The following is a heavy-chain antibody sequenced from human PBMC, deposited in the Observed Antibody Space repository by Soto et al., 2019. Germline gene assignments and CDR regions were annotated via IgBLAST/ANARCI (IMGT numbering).Heavy chain of an antibody. CDR2: IYYSGST. CDR1: GGSISSSSYY. CDR3: ARGGLTWGEY. D-gene: IGHD3-16*01. Sequence: QLQLQESGPGLVKPSETLSLTCTVSGGSISSSSYYWGWIRQPPGKGLEWIGSIYYSGSTYYNPSLKSRVTISVDTSKNQFSLNLSSVTAADTAVYYCARGGLTWGEYWGQGALVTVCS. J-gene: IGHJ4*02. V-gene: IGHV4-39*07.